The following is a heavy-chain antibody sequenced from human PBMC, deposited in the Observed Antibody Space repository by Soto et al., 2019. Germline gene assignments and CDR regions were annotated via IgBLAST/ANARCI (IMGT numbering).Heavy chain of an antibody. J-gene: IGHJ4*02. Sequence: QITLKESGPTLVNPTQTLTLICTVSGFSINTGGVGVGWIRQPPGKAPEWLALLYWNDDGWYSPSLRYRLSVTKDTSKNQVVLTMTHMNPMDTGTYYCAKRRALSNNLVVDHWGQGGLVTVSS. V-gene: IGHV2-5*01. CDR2: LYWNDDG. D-gene: IGHD4-4*01. CDR3: AKRRALSNNLVVDH. CDR1: GFSINTGGVG.